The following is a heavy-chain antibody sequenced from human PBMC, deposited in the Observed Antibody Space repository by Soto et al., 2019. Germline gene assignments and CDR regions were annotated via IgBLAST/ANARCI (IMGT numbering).Heavy chain of an antibody. CDR2: IYYSGST. D-gene: IGHD1-26*01. V-gene: IGHV4-39*01. CDR3: ARHYSGILYNWFDP. Sequence: SETLSLTCTVSGGSISRSSYYWGWIRQPPGKGLEWIGSIYYSGSTYYNPSLKSRVTISVDTSKNQFSLKLSSVTAADTAVYYCARHYSGILYNWFDPWGQGTLVTVSS. J-gene: IGHJ5*02. CDR1: GGSISRSSYY.